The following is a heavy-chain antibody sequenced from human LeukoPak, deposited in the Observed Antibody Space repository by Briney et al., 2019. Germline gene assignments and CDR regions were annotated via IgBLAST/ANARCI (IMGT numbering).Heavy chain of an antibody. Sequence: SVKVSCKASGVTFRNYAIIWVRQAPGQGLEWMGGIIPIFKTANYAQKFQGRVTITADEFTSTAYMELSSLRSEDTAVYYCARDLSPIVGATIKYNWFDPWGQGTLVTVSS. D-gene: IGHD1-26*01. J-gene: IGHJ5*02. CDR3: ARDLSPIVGATIKYNWFDP. V-gene: IGHV1-69*13. CDR2: IIPIFKTA. CDR1: GVTFRNYA.